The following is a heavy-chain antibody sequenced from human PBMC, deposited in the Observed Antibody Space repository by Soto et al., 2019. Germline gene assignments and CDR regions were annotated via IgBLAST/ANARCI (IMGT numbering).Heavy chain of an antibody. CDR3: AKAIVEMATITAYYYYGMDV. V-gene: IGHV3-30*18. CDR1: GFTFSSYG. D-gene: IGHD5-12*01. CDR2: ISYDGSNK. J-gene: IGHJ6*02. Sequence: GGSLRLSCAASGFTFSSYGMHWVRQAPGKGLEWVAVISYDGSNKYYADSVKGRFTISRDNSKNTLYLRMNSLRAEDTAVYYRAKAIVEMATITAYYYYGMDVWGQGTTVTVSS.